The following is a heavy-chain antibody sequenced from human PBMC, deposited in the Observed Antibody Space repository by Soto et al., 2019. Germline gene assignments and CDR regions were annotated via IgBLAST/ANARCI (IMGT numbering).Heavy chain of an antibody. Sequence: QAQLVESGGGVVQPGRPLRLSCAASGFTFSNYGMHWVRQAPGKGLDWVALTSYDGSNKYYADSVKGRFTISRDNSKNTLDLQMNSVRGEDTAVYYCAKDIALVRGVIMDMDVWGQGTTVTVAS. CDR2: TSYDGSNK. D-gene: IGHD3-10*01. V-gene: IGHV3-30*18. CDR1: GFTFSNYG. J-gene: IGHJ6*02. CDR3: AKDIALVRGVIMDMDV.